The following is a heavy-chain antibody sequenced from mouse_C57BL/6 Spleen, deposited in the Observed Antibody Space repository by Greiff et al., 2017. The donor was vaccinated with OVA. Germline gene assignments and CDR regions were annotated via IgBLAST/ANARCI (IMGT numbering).Heavy chain of an antibody. CDR1: GFSLSTFGMG. J-gene: IGHJ4*01. CDR2: IWWDDDK. CDR3: ARIGDYDGNYYAMDY. V-gene: IGHV8-8*01. D-gene: IGHD2-4*01. Sequence: QVTLKESGPGILQPSQTLSLTCSFSGFSLSTFGMGVGWIRQPSGKGLEWLAHIWWDDDKYYNPALKSRLTISKDTSNNQVFLKIANVDTADTAAYYCARIGDYDGNYYAMDYWGQGTSVTVSS.